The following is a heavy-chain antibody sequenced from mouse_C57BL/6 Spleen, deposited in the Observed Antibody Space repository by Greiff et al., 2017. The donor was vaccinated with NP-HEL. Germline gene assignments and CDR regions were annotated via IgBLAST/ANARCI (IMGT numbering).Heavy chain of an antibody. CDR1: GYAFSSSW. CDR3: ARDGNYVGY. D-gene: IGHD2-1*01. Sequence: QVQLQQSGPELVKPGASVKLSCKASGYAFSSSWMNWVKQRPGKGLEWIGRIYPGDGDSNYNGKFKGTATLTADKSSSTAYMQLSNLTSGDCAVYCCARDGNYVGYWGQGTTLTVSS. CDR2: IYPGDGDS. V-gene: IGHV1-82*01. J-gene: IGHJ2*01.